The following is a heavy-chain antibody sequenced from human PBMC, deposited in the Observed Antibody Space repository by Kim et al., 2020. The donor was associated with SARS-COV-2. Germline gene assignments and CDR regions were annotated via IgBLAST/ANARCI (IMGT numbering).Heavy chain of an antibody. CDR3: ARGGRGSYFFDY. CDR2: IHTDGRST. J-gene: IGHJ4*02. V-gene: IGHV3-74*01. D-gene: IGHD1-26*01. CDR1: GFTFSNYW. Sequence: GGSLRLSCAVSGFTFSNYWMHWVRQAPGKGLVWVSRIHTDGRSTNYADSVKGRFTISRDNAQNTLYLQMNSLRAEDTAVYYCARGGRGSYFFDYWGQGTLVTVSS.